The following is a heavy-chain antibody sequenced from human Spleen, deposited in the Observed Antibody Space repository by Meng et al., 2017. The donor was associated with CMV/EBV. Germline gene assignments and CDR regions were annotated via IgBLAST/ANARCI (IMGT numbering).Heavy chain of an antibody. CDR1: GYTFTDYY. CDR2: VDPEDAET. J-gene: IGHJ5*02. V-gene: IGHV1-69-2*01. CDR3: ATGSWFDP. Sequence: KISCKVSGYTFTDYYMQWVRQAPGKGLEWMGLVDPEDAETIYAETFQGRVTITADTSTGTTYMELSSLRSEDTAFYYCATGSWFDPWGQGTLVTVSS.